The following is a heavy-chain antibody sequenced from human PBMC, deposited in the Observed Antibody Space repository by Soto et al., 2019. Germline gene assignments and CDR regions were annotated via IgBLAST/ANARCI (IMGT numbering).Heavy chain of an antibody. CDR3: AKDQRDH. J-gene: IGHJ4*02. CDR2: ISEGGDRT. V-gene: IGHV3-23*01. Sequence: GGSLRLSCAASGFTFRNYAMTWVRQAPGKGLEWVSAISEGGDRTNYADSVKGRFTISRDNSKNTLYLQMNSLRVEDTAVYYCAKDQRDHWGQGTLVTVSS. CDR1: GFTFRNYA.